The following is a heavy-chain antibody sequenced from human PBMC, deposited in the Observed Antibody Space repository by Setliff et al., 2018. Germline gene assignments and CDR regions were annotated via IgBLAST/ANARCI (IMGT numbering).Heavy chain of an antibody. CDR2: ISYDGSNK. V-gene: IGHV3-30*07. CDR1: GFTFSSYN. D-gene: IGHD1-26*01. Sequence: PGGSLRLSCAASGFTFSSYNMHWVRQAPGKGLEWVAFISYDGSNKYYADSVKGRFTISRDNAKNSLYLQMNSLRAEDTAVYYCARDRYRHLHPIGYWGQGTLVTVSS. CDR3: ARDRYRHLHPIGY. J-gene: IGHJ4*02.